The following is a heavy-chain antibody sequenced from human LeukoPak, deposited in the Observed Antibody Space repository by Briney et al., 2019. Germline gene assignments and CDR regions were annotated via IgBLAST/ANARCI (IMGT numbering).Heavy chain of an antibody. CDR3: ATVFFDWLAFDY. D-gene: IGHD3-9*01. V-gene: IGHV3-30-3*01. J-gene: IGHJ4*02. CDR1: GFTFSSYA. Sequence: GGSLRLSCAASGFTFSSYAMHWVRQAPGKGLEWVAVISYDGSNKYYADSVKGRFTISRDNSKNTLYLQMNSLRAEDTAVYYCATVFFDWLAFDYWGQGTLVTVSS. CDR2: ISYDGSNK.